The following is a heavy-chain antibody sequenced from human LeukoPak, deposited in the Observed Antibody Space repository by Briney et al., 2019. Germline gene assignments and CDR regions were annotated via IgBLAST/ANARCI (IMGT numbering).Heavy chain of an antibody. Sequence: PSETLSLTCAVYGGSFSGYYWSWIRQPPGKGLEWIGEINHSGSTNYNPSLKSRVTISVDTSKNQFSLKLSSVTAADTAVYYCARGATVLWFWGFDPWGQGTLVTVSS. D-gene: IGHD3-10*01. V-gene: IGHV4-34*01. J-gene: IGHJ5*02. CDR2: INHSGST. CDR1: GGSFSGYY. CDR3: ARGATVLWFWGFDP.